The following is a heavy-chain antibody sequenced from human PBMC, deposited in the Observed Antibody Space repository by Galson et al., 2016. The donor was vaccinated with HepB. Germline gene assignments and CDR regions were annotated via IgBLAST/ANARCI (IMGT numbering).Heavy chain of an antibody. CDR2: IRSKTYGATP. Sequence: SLRLSCAASGFTFGDYAVSWFRQAPGKGLEWVSVIRSKTYGATPEYAASVKGRFSISRDDSRGIASLQMTSLKSEDTAVYYCARKIPEYICLDYPDYWGQGTLVTVSS. CDR3: ARKIPEYICLDYPDY. CDR1: GFTFGDYA. V-gene: IGHV3-49*03. J-gene: IGHJ4*02. D-gene: IGHD5-12*01.